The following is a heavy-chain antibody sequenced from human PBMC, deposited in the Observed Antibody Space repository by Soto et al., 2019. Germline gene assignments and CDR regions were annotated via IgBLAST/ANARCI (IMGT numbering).Heavy chain of an antibody. J-gene: IGHJ4*02. CDR2: IYYSGST. CDR3: ARVRDGYNFDY. CDR1: GGSISSYY. D-gene: IGHD5-12*01. Sequence: SETLSLTCTVSGGSISSYYWSWIRQPPGKGLEWIGYIYYSGSTNYNPSLKSRVTISVDTSKNQFSLKLSSVTAADTAVYYCARVRDGYNFDYWGQGTLVTVSS. V-gene: IGHV4-59*01.